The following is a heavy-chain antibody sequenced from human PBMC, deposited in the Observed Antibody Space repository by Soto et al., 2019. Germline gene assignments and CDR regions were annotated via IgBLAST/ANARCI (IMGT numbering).Heavy chain of an antibody. J-gene: IGHJ5*02. CDR3: ARGGASSSGWYEAMGFDP. CDR1: GYTFSNYG. D-gene: IGHD6-19*01. CDR2: ISAYNGNT. V-gene: IGHV1-18*01. Sequence: QVQLVQSGPEVKNPGASVKVSCKASGYTFSNYGITWVRQAPGQGLEWMGWISAYNGNTNYAQDIQGRVTMTNDTARSTAYMELRIVRPAATAVYYCARGGASSSGWYEAMGFDPWGQGTLVTVSS.